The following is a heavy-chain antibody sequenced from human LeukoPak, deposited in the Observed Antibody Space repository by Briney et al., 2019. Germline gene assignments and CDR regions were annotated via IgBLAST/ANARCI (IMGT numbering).Heavy chain of an antibody. CDR2: ISHSGSN. CDR3: ARIRDYDR. D-gene: IGHD3-16*01. CDR1: GGSFSGYY. J-gene: IGHJ5*02. V-gene: IGHV4-34*01. Sequence: KPSETLSLTCAVYGGSFSGYYWSWVRQPTGKGLEWIGEISHSGSNNYNPSLESRVTISVDKSKNQFSLKLRSVTAADTAVYYCARIRDYDRWGQGTLVTVSS.